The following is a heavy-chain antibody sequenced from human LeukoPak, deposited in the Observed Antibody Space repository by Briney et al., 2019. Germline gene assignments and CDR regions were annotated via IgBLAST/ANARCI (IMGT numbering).Heavy chain of an antibody. CDR3: AALHYYCSSTSCYYHFDY. Sequence: SETLSLARTVSGGSISSGDYYWSWIRQPPGTGLEWIGYIYYSGSTYYNPSLKSRVTISVDTSKNQFSLKLSSVTAADTAVYYCAALHYYCSSTSCYYHFDYWGQGTLVTVSS. J-gene: IGHJ4*02. V-gene: IGHV4-30-4*01. CDR2: IYYSGST. CDR1: GGSISSGDYY. D-gene: IGHD2-2*01.